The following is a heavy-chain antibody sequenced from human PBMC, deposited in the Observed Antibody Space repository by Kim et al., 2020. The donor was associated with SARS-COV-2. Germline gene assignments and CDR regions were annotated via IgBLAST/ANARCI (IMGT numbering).Heavy chain of an antibody. J-gene: IGHJ4*02. CDR3: AKTPVSTDGPFFFDC. CDR1: GGSVSSDNYY. D-gene: IGHD4-17*01. V-gene: IGHV4-61*01. CDR2: MYYTGST. Sequence: SETLSLTCTVSGGSVSSDNYYWSWIRQPPGKGLEWIGYMYYTGSTNYNPSLKSRVTISVDTSKNQFSLKLSSVTAADTAVYYCAKTPVSTDGPFFFDCWGQGILVTVSS.